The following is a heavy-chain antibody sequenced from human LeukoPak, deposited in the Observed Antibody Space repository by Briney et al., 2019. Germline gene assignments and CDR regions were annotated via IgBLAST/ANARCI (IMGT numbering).Heavy chain of an antibody. CDR1: GYTFTSYA. CDR3: ARDNSVGDIAWWFDP. D-gene: IGHD1-26*01. J-gene: IGHJ5*02. V-gene: IGHV7-4-1*02. CDR2: INTNTGNP. Sequence: ASVKVSCKASGYTFTSYAINWVRQAPGQGLEWMGWINTNTGNPTYAQDFTGRFVFSLDTSVSTAYLQISSLKAEDTAVYYCARDNSVGDIAWWFDPWGQGTLVTVSS.